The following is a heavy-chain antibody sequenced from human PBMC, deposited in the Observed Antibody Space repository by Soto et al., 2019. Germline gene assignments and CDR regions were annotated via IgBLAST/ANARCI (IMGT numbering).Heavy chain of an antibody. CDR3: AREGIAVAYFDY. CDR2: IYYSGST. Sequence: QVQLQESGPGLVKPSQTLSLTCTVSCGSISNGDYYWSWIRQHPGKGLEWIGYIYYSGSTYDNPSLKSRVTISVDTSKNQFSLKLSSVTAADTAVYYCAREGIAVAYFDYWGQGTLVTVSS. J-gene: IGHJ4*02. V-gene: IGHV4-31*03. D-gene: IGHD6-19*01. CDR1: CGSISNGDYY.